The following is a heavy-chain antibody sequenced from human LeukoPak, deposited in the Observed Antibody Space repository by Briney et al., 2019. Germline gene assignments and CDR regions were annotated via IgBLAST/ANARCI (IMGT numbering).Heavy chain of an antibody. J-gene: IGHJ4*02. Sequence: SVKVSCKASGGTFSSYAISWVRQAPGQGLEWMGRIIPILGTANYAQKFQGRVTITADKSTSTAYMELSSLRSEDTAVYYCARDKDAHSSGWYRGPKPPDYWGQGTLVTVSS. V-gene: IGHV1-69*04. CDR2: IIPILGTA. CDR3: ARDKDAHSSGWYRGPKPPDY. D-gene: IGHD6-19*01. CDR1: GGTFSSYA.